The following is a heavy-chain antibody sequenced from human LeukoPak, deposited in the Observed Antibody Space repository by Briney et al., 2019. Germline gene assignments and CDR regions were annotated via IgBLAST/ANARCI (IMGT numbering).Heavy chain of an antibody. D-gene: IGHD6-19*01. J-gene: IGHJ4*02. CDR3: ARAESGQWYIDY. CDR1: GFTFSSYG. Sequence: PGRSLRLSCAASGFTFSSYGMHWVRQAPGKGLEWVAVISYDGSNKYYADSVKGRFTISRDNSKNTLYLQMNSLRAEDTAVYYCARAESGQWYIDYWGQGTLVTVSS. V-gene: IGHV3-30*03. CDR2: ISYDGSNK.